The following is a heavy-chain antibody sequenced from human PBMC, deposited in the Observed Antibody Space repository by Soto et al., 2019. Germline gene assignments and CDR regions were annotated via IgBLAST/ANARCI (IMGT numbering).Heavy chain of an antibody. J-gene: IGHJ4*02. CDR1: GFSLSTSGVG. CDR2: IYWDDDK. CDR3: AHFYYDFWSGLPTEYYFDY. V-gene: IGHV2-5*02. Sequence: SGPTLVKPTQTLTLTCTFSGFSLSTSGVGVGWIRQPPGKALEWLALIYWDDDKRYSPSLKSRLTITKDTSKNQVVLTMTNMDPVDTATYYCAHFYYDFWSGLPTEYYFDYWGQGTLVTVSS. D-gene: IGHD3-3*01.